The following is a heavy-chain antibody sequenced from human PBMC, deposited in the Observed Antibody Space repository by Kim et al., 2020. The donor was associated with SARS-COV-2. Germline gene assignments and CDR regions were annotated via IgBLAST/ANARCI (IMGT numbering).Heavy chain of an antibody. D-gene: IGHD6-6*01. CDR2: IYYTGDT. Sequence: SETLSLTCTVSAGSISSYYWTWIRQPPGKGLEWIGYIYYTGDTNYNPSLESRVTISVDTSKNQFSLKLSSVIAADTAVYYCARGASSFGYWGQGTLVTVSS. V-gene: IGHV4-59*13. CDR1: AGSISSYY. CDR3: ARGASSFGY. J-gene: IGHJ4*02.